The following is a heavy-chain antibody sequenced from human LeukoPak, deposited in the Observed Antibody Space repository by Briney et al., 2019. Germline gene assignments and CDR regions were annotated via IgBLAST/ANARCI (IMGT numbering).Heavy chain of an antibody. V-gene: IGHV1-18*01. CDR2: ISAYNGNT. CDR1: GYTFTSYG. CDR3: ARDNSVRDEAWWFNP. J-gene: IGHJ5*02. Sequence: ASVKVSCKASGYTFTSYGITWVRQAPGQGLEWMGWISAYNGNTNYAQNLQGRVTMTTDTSTSTAYMELRSLRSEDTAVYYCARDNSVRDEAWWFNPWGQGTLVTVSS. D-gene: IGHD5-24*01.